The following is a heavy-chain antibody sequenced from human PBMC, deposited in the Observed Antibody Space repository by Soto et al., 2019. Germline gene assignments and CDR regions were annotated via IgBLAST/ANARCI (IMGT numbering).Heavy chain of an antibody. CDR3: AKGFDIWWSYRYYGFDI. CDR1: GFTFSSYA. D-gene: IGHD3-16*02. J-gene: IGHJ3*02. CDR2: ISGSGGST. V-gene: IGHV3-23*01. Sequence: EVQLLDSGGGLVQPGGSRRLSCAASGFTFSSYAMSWVRQAPGKGLEWVSAISGSGGSTYYADSVKGRFTISRDNSKNTLYLQKNSLRAEDTAVYYCAKGFDIWWSYRYYGFDIWGQGTMVTVSS.